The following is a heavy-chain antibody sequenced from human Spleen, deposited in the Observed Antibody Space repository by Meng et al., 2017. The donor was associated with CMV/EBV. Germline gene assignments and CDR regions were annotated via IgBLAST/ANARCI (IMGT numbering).Heavy chain of an antibody. CDR3: ARIGYNWNLFDY. CDR1: GASISDRDYC. CDR2: ISYSRST. D-gene: IGHD1-20*01. Sequence: SETLSLTCTVSGASISDRDYCWGWIRQPPGKGLEWIASISYSRSTYYNPSLKSRVTISVDTSKNQFSLKLTSVTAADTAVHYCARIGYNWNLFDYWGQGTLVTVSS. J-gene: IGHJ4*02. V-gene: IGHV4-39*07.